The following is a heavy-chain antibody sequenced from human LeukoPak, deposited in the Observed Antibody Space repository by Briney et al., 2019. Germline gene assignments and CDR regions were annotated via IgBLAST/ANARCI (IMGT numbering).Heavy chain of an antibody. CDR2: IKQDGSEK. V-gene: IGHV3-7*01. CDR1: GFTFSSYW. Sequence: GGSLRLSCAASGFTFSSYWMSWVRQAPGKGLEWVANIKQDGSEKYYVDSVKGRFTISRENAKKSLYLQMNSLRAEDTAVYYCARDCSSTSCYWVFDYWGQGTLVTVSS. J-gene: IGHJ4*02. CDR3: ARDCSSTSCYWVFDY. D-gene: IGHD2-2*01.